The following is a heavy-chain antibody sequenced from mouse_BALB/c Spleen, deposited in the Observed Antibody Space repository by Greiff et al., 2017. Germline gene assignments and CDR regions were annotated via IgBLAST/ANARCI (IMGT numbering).Heavy chain of an antibody. D-gene: IGHD1-1*01. Sequence: QVQLQQPGAELVKPGASVKLSCKASGYTFTSYYMYWVKQRPGQGLEWIGGINPSNGGTNFNEKFKSKATLTVDKSSSTAYMQLSSLTSEDSAVYYCTRLGLRAADWGQGTLVTVSA. V-gene: IGHV1S81*02. CDR2: INPSNGGT. CDR3: TRLGLRAAD. CDR1: GYTFTSYY. J-gene: IGHJ3*01.